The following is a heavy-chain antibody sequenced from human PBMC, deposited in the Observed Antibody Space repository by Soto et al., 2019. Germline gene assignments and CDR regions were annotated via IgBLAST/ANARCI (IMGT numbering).Heavy chain of an antibody. D-gene: IGHD2-15*01. CDR2: IYYSGST. J-gene: IGHJ6*02. Sequence: QVQLQESGPGLVKPSQTLSLTCTVSGGSISSGGYYWSWIRQHPGKGLEWIGYIYYSGSTYYNPSLKSRVTISVDPSKNQFSLKLSSVTAADTAVYYCARDRMGEVRSYYYGMDVWGQGTTVTVSS. CDR1: GGSISSGGYY. V-gene: IGHV4-31*03. CDR3: ARDRMGEVRSYYYGMDV.